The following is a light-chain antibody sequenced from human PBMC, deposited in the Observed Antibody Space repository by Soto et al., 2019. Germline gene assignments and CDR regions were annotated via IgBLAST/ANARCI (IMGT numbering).Light chain of an antibody. CDR3: QKYNNPPRT. J-gene: IGKJ1*01. CDR1: QGISNY. CDR2: AAS. V-gene: IGKV1-27*01. Sequence: DIQMTQSPSSLSASVGDRVTITCRASQGISNYLAWYQQKPGKVPKLLIYAASNLQTGVPTRFSGSGSGTYFILTITRLHPEDVATYYCQKYNNPPRTFGQGTKLEIK.